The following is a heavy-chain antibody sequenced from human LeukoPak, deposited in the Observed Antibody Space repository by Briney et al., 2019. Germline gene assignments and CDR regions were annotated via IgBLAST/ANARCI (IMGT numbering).Heavy chain of an antibody. V-gene: IGHV3-30*02. J-gene: IGHJ3*02. CDR3: AKLAYDASGTSRPSFDI. D-gene: IGHD3-22*01. CDR2: ISYDGNKQ. CDR1: GFTFSSYS. Sequence: GGSLRLSCAASGFTFSSYSMNWVRQAPGKGLEWVAFISYDGNKQHYGDSVKGRFSISRENSENTMYLQMNSLRAEDTALYYCAKLAYDASGTSRPSFDIWGQGTMVTV.